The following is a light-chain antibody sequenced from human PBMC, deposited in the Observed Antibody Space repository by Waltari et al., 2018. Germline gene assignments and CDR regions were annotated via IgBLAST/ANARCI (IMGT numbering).Light chain of an antibody. J-gene: IGKJ1*01. Sequence: EIVMTQSPATLSVSPGERATLSCRASQSVSNSLAWYQQNPGQAPRLLIFGASTRATGIPARFGGSGSGTEFTLTISSLQSEDFAVYYCQQYDTWPRTFGQGTKVEIK. CDR3: QQYDTWPRT. CDR2: GAS. V-gene: IGKV3-15*01. CDR1: QSVSNS.